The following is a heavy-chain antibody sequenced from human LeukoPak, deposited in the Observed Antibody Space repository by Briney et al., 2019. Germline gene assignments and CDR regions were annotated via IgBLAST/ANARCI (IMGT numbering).Heavy chain of an antibody. CDR2: ISSSRSYI. D-gene: IGHD3-10*01. Sequence: GGSLKLSCAASEFTFSDYTMNWVRQAPGKGLEWVSSISSSRSYIYYADSVKGRFTIPRDNAKNSLYLQMNSLRAEDTAVYYCARSASYGSGTWPYYFDYWGQGTLLTVSS. CDR3: ARSASYGSGTWPYYFDY. J-gene: IGHJ4*02. CDR1: EFTFSDYT. V-gene: IGHV3-21*01.